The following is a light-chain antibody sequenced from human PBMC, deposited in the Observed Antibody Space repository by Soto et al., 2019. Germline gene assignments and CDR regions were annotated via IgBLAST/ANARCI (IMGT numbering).Light chain of an antibody. CDR1: QNIDGNF. CDR2: EAS. CDR3: QQRSNWLPIT. J-gene: IGKJ5*01. V-gene: IGKV3-11*01. Sequence: IVLTQSPGTLSLSPGERATLSCKANQNIDGNFLVWQQQQPGQAPSLLLYEASNRANGIPVRFSGSGSGTDFTLTISSLEPEDFAFYDGQQRSNWLPITFGQGTRLEIK.